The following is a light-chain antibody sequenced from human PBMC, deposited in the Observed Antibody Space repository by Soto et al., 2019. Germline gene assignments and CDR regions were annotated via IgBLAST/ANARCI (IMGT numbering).Light chain of an antibody. CDR3: GSYTTSSTYV. J-gene: IGLJ1*01. CDR1: SGDVGNYNY. CDR2: EVS. Sequence: QSVLTQPASVSGSPGQSITISCIGTSGDVGNYNYVSWYQQHPGKVPKLMIYEVSNRPSGVSHRFSGSKSGNTASLTISGLQAEDEADYYCGSYTTSSTYVFGTGTKGTVL. V-gene: IGLV2-14*01.